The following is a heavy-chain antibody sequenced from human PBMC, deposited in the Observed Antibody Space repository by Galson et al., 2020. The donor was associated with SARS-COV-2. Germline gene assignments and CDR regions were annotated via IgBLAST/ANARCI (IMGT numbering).Heavy chain of an antibody. J-gene: IGHJ3*02. V-gene: IGHV4-39*01. D-gene: IGHD3-22*01. CDR3: ARLKWYYYDRSGYYDAFDI. CDR2: IYYSGST. Sequence: SETLSLTCTVSGGYISSSRYYWGWIRQPPGKGLEWIGSIYYSGSTYYNPSLKSRVTISVDTSKNQFSLKLSPVTAADTAVYYCARLKWYYYDRSGYYDAFDIWGQGTMVTVSS. CDR1: GGYISSSRYY.